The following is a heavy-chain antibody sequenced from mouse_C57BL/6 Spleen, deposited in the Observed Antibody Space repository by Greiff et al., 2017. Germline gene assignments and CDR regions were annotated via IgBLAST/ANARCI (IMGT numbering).Heavy chain of an antibody. CDR1: GFTFSDYG. V-gene: IGHV5-17*01. D-gene: IGHD2-12*01. CDR3: ARAYYSAMDY. Sequence: EVHLVESGGGLVKPGGSLKLSCAASGFTFSDYGMHWVRQAPEKGLEWVAYISSGSSTIYYADTVKGRFTISRDNAKNTLFLQMTSLRSEDTAMYYCARAYYSAMDYWGPGTSVTVSS. CDR2: ISSGSSTI. J-gene: IGHJ4*01.